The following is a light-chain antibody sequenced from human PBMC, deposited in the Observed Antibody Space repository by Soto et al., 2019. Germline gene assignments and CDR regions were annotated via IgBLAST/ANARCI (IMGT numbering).Light chain of an antibody. CDR2: YNS. V-gene: IGLV3-21*01. CDR1: SIGSKS. J-gene: IGLJ3*02. CDR3: QVWDTSRDHVV. Sequence: SYELTQSPSLSVAPGKTARITCGGNSIGSKSVHWYQQKPGQAPVLLIYYNSDRPSGIPERFSGSNSGNTATLTIVRVEVGDEADYYCQVWDTSRDHVVFGGGTKLTVL.